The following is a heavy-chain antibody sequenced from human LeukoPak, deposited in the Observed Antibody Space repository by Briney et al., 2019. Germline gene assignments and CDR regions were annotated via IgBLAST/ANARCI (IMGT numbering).Heavy chain of an antibody. J-gene: IGHJ4*02. D-gene: IGHD2-2*01. CDR1: GYNFISYG. CDR3: ARDQLRYCSSTSCYAVDY. Sequence: ASVKVSCKASGYNFISYGISWVRQAPGQGLEWMGWISAYNGNTNYAQKLQGRVTMTTDTSTSTAYMELRSLRSDDTAVYYCARDQLRYCSSTSCYAVDYGGQGTLVTVSS. CDR2: ISAYNGNT. V-gene: IGHV1-18*01.